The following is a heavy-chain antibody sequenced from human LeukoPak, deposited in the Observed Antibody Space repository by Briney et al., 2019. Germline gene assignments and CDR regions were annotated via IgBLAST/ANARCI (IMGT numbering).Heavy chain of an antibody. J-gene: IGHJ6*03. CDR2: IIPIFGTA. D-gene: IGHD2-15*01. V-gene: IGHV1-69*05. CDR1: GGTFSSYA. CDR3: ARGPYHYYYYYYMDV. Sequence: GASVTVSCKASGGTFSSYAISWVRQAPGQGLEWMGGIIPIFGTANYAQKFQGRVTITTDESTSTAYMELSSLRSEDTAVYYCARGPYHYYYYYYMDVWGKGTTVTVSS.